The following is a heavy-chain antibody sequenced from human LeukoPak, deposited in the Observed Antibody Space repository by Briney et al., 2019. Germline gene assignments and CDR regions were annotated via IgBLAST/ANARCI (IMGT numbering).Heavy chain of an antibody. CDR3: STLTSRYLPDS. J-gene: IGHJ4*02. Sequence: GGSLRLSCAASGLTFSTSWMNWVRQAPGKGLEWVGRIKSKADGETTDYAAPVKGRFTFSRDDSKNMLYLQMNGLKSEDTAVYYCSTLTSRYLPDSWGQGTLVTVSS. V-gene: IGHV3-15*07. D-gene: IGHD3-9*01. CDR1: GLTFSTSW. CDR2: IKSKADGETT.